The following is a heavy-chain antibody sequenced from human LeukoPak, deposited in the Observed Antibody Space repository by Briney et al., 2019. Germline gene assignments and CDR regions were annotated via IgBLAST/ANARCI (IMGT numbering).Heavy chain of an antibody. J-gene: IGHJ4*02. CDR3: ARDRAWNYFDY. Sequence: GGSLRLSCAPSGFTFSRHGMHWVRQAPGKGLEWVAIISNDGSRKYYAHSVESRFTISRDNSKNTLYLQMDSLRAEDTAAYYCARDRAWNYFDYWGQGTLVTVSS. V-gene: IGHV3-30*03. D-gene: IGHD3-3*01. CDR2: ISNDGSRK. CDR1: GFTFSRHG.